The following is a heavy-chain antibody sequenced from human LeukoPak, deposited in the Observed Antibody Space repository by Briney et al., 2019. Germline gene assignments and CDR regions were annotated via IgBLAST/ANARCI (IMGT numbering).Heavy chain of an antibody. J-gene: IGHJ4*02. D-gene: IGHD2-21*02. Sequence: SETLSLTCTVSGGSISEYYWSWIRQPPGKGLEWIGYIHYSGSTRYNPSLKSPVTISVDTSKNQFSLNLTSVTAADTAMYYCASRAAICGADCFRFDYWGQGTLVTVSS. CDR1: GGSISEYY. V-gene: IGHV4-59*01. CDR2: IHYSGST. CDR3: ASRAAICGADCFRFDY.